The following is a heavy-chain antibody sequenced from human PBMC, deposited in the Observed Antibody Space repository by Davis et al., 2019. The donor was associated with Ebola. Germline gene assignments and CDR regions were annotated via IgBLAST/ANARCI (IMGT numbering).Heavy chain of an antibody. CDR2: VSYSGAT. Sequence: PSETLSLTCTVSGGSTGTYYWSWIRQSPGKGLEWIGYVSYSGATNYNPSLKSRVTISGDTSNHQFALNLTSVTAADTAVYYCARADSGGNTAYFDYWGQGTLVTVS. V-gene: IGHV4-59*01. CDR1: GGSTGTYY. CDR3: ARADSGGNTAYFDY. D-gene: IGHD4-23*01. J-gene: IGHJ4*02.